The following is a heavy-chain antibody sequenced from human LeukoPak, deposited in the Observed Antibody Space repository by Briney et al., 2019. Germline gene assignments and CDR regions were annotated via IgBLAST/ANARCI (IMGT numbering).Heavy chain of an antibody. CDR2: IYYSGST. D-gene: IGHD4-17*01. Sequence: SGTLSLTCTVSGGSISSYYWNWIRQPPGKGLEWIGYIYYSGSTNYNPSLKSRVTISVDMSKNHFSLKLRSVTAAGTAVYYCARGATTVTTWFDPWGQGTLVTVSS. CDR1: GGSISSYY. CDR3: ARGATTVTTWFDP. V-gene: IGHV4-59*01. J-gene: IGHJ5*02.